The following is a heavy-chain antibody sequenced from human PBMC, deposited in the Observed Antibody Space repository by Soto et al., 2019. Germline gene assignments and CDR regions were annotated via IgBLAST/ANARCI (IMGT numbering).Heavy chain of an antibody. CDR1: GAPISNNNW. V-gene: IGHV4-4*02. CDR3: VRDPAGSGLDFES. CDR2: IYHSGST. J-gene: IGHJ4*02. D-gene: IGHD6-19*01. Sequence: SETLSLTCAVSGAPISNNNWWTWVRQPPGKGLEWIGEIYHSGSTHYNPSLKSRVTISVDKSNNEFSLKLTSVTAADTAVYYCVRDPAGSGLDFESWGQGTRVTVSS.